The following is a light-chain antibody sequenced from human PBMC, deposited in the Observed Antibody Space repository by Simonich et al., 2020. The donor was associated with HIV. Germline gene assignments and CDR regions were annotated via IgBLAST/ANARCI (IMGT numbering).Light chain of an antibody. J-gene: IGLJ3*02. CDR1: KLGDKY. CDR3: QAWDSSTGWV. CDR2: QDF. V-gene: IGLV3-1*01. Sequence: SYELTQPPSVSVSPGQTASIACSGDKLGDKYACWYQQKAGQSPVLVIHQDFKRPSGIPERCSGSNSGNTATLTISGTQAMDEADYYCQAWDSSTGWVFGGGTKLTVL.